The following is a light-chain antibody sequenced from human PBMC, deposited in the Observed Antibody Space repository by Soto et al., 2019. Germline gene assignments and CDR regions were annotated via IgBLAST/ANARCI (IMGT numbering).Light chain of an antibody. J-gene: IGKJ1*01. V-gene: IGKV1-5*01. CDR1: QSISTW. Sequence: DIQMTQSPSTLSASVGDRVTITCRASQSISTWLAWYQQKPGKAPTLLIYHASSLASGVPSRFSGSGSGTEFTLNISSLQPDDFATYHCQQYNSYSRTFGQGTKVEIK. CDR3: QQYNSYSRT. CDR2: HAS.